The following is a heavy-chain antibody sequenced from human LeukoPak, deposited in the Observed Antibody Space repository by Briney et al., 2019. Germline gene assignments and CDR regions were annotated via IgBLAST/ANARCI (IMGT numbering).Heavy chain of an antibody. J-gene: IGHJ4*02. D-gene: IGHD1-26*01. V-gene: IGHV4-61*01. CDR3: ARDRGQGYSGSYVY. CDR2: IYYSGST. Sequence: SETLSLTCTVSGGSISSSSYYWGWIRQPPGKGLEWIGYIYYSGSTNYNPSLKSRVTISVDTSKNQFSLKLSSVTAADTAVYYCARDRGQGYSGSYVYWGQGTLVTVSS. CDR1: GGSISSSSYY.